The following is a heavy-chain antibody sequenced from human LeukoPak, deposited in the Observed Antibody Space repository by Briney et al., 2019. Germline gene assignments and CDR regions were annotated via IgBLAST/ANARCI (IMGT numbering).Heavy chain of an antibody. CDR2: IYWNDDK. CDR1: GFSLSTSGVG. CDR3: AHRGGYLGYMDV. D-gene: IGHD2-15*01. V-gene: IGHV2-5*01. Sequence: SGPTLVNPTQTLTLTCTFSGFSLSTSGVGVGWIRQPPGKALEWLALIYWNDDKRYSPSLKTRLTITKDTSKNQVDLRMTSMDPADTATYYCAHRGGYLGYMDVWGKGTTVTVSS. J-gene: IGHJ6*03.